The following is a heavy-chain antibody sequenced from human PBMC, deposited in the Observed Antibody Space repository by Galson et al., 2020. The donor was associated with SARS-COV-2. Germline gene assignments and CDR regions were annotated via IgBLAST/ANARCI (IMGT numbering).Heavy chain of an antibody. CDR1: GFTFSSYA. D-gene: IGHD3-10*01. CDR3: ASNLRWFRDGLDY. J-gene: IGHJ4*02. V-gene: IGHV3-30*04. CDR2: ISYDGSNK. Sequence: GESLKISCAASGFTFSSYAMHWVRQAPGKGLEWVADISYDGSNKYYADSVKGRFTISRDNSKNTLYLQMNSLRAEDTAVYYCASNLRWFRDGLDYWGQGTLVTVSS.